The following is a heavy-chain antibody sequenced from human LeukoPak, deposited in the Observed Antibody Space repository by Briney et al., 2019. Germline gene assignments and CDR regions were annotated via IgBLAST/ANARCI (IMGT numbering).Heavy chain of an antibody. CDR1: GYSFTRYW. Sequence: GESLKISCKGSGYSFTRYWIGWVRKTPGKGLEWMGIIYPGDSDTRYTPSLQGQDTISADKSISTAYLQWSSLKASDTAMYFCALGLYSSARRFDYWGQGTLVTVSS. CDR2: IYPGDSDT. J-gene: IGHJ4*02. V-gene: IGHV5-51*01. CDR3: ALGLYSSARRFDY. D-gene: IGHD3-22*01.